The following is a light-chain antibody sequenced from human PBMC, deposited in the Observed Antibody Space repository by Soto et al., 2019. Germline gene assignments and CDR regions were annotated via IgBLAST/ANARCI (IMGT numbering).Light chain of an antibody. Sequence: EIVLTQSPGTLSLSPGERATLSCRASQSVSSSFLAWYQQKPGQAPRLLIYGASSRATGIPDRFSGSGSGTDVTLTISRLEPEDCAVYYCQQYDNSPLTFGGGTKVEIK. CDR3: QQYDNSPLT. CDR2: GAS. CDR1: QSVSSSF. J-gene: IGKJ4*01. V-gene: IGKV3-20*01.